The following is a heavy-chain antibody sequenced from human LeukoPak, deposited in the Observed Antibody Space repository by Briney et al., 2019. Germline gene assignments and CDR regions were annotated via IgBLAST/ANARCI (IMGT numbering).Heavy chain of an antibody. D-gene: IGHD3-16*02. CDR3: ARVGYTSQGDLDF. J-gene: IGHJ4*02. V-gene: IGHV1-8*03. CDR2: LSPNGENT. CDR1: GYTFTSFD. Sequence: GASVKVSCKASGYTFTSFDVNWVRQATGQGLEWMGWLSPNGENTVYAQKFQGRVTISVDTSINTAYMELTSLTYDDTAVYYCARVGYTSQGDLDFWGQGTLVTVSS.